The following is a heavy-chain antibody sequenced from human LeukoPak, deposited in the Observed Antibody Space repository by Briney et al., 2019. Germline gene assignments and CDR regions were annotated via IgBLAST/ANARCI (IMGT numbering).Heavy chain of an antibody. CDR2: IGGSGGSQ. CDR3: AKGGIGSSSGLDY. V-gene: IGHV3-23*01. D-gene: IGHD5-18*01. J-gene: IGHJ4*02. Sequence: PGGSLRLSCAASGFTFSTYVMTLVRQAPGKGLEWVSSIGGSGGSQYQGNSVKGRFSISRDNSKNTLYLQMNSLRDEDTAVYYCAKGGIGSSSGLDYWGQGTLVTVSS. CDR1: GFTFSTYV.